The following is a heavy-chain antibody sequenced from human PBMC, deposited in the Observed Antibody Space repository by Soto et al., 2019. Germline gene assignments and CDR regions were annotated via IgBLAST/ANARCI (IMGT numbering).Heavy chain of an antibody. CDR1: GGSFSGYY. CDR2: INHSGST. Sequence: PSETLSLTCAVYGGSFSGYYWSWIRQPPGKGLEWIGEINHSGSTNYNPSLKSRVTISVDTSKDRFSLKLSSVTAADTAVYYCARQQMATITLYGYGGGTHLWGQGTLVTVSS. CDR3: ARQQMATITLYGYGGGTHL. D-gene: IGHD5-12*01. V-gene: IGHV4-34*01. J-gene: IGHJ4*02.